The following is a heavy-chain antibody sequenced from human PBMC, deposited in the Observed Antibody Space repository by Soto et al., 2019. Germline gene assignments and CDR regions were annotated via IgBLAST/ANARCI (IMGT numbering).Heavy chain of an antibody. J-gene: IGHJ5*02. D-gene: IGHD3-10*01. V-gene: IGHV1-18*01. Sequence: ASVKVSCKASGYTFTSYGISWVRQAPGQGLEWMGWISAYNGNTNYAQKLQGRVTMTTDTSTSTAYMELRSLRSDDTAVYYCARVGSGMVVDNWFDPWGQGTLVTVSS. CDR2: ISAYNGNT. CDR3: ARVGSGMVVDNWFDP. CDR1: GYTFTSYG.